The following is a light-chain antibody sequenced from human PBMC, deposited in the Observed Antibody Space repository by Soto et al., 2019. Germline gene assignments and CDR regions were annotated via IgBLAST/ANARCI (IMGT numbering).Light chain of an antibody. Sequence: QSVLIQPPSVSGSPGQSVTISCTGTSSDVGSYDYVSWYQQHPGTVPKPMIYNVNTRPSGVPDRFSGSKSGNTASMTISGLQAEDEGHYYCQSYDKRLTAYVFGTGTKLTVL. J-gene: IGLJ1*01. V-gene: IGLV2-11*01. CDR2: NVN. CDR1: SSDVGSYDY. CDR3: QSYDKRLTAYV.